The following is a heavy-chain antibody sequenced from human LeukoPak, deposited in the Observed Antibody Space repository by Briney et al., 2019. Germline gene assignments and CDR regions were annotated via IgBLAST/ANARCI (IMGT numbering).Heavy chain of an antibody. CDR3: AIRTNYIVATDH. V-gene: IGHV3-23*01. D-gene: IGHD1-7*01. CDR2: ISGGGKT. J-gene: IGHJ4*02. Sequence: GGCLRLSWVASGFTFSSSRMRWVRQAPGEGLEWVSAISGGGKTYYADSVKGRFTISRDIPKSPLFLQMNSLRAEDPAVYYCAIRTNYIVATDHWGQGTLVTVSS. CDR1: GFTFSSSR.